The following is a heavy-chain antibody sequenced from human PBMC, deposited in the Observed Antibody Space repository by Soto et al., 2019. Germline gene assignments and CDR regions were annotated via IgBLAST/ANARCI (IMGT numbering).Heavy chain of an antibody. Sequence: EVQLLESGGGLVQPGGSLRLSCAASGFTFSSYAMSWVRQAPGKGLEWVSAVDNSGAGTYYADSVKGRFTISRDNSKNSLYLQMNSLRAEDTAVYYCARDMADGYSGLDYWGQGTLVTVSS. J-gene: IGHJ4*02. CDR2: VDNSGAGT. V-gene: IGHV3-23*01. CDR3: ARDMADGYSGLDY. CDR1: GFTFSSYA. D-gene: IGHD3-22*01.